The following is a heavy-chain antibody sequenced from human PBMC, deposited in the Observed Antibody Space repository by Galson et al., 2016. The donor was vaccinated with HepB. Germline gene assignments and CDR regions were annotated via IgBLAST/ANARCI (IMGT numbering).Heavy chain of an antibody. D-gene: IGHD1-26*01. CDR1: GFTVGNNY. CDR2: IYSGGTT. V-gene: IGHV3-53*01. CDR3: ARGVIVGITGDF. Sequence: SLRLSCAASGFTVGNNYMKWVRQAPGKGLEWVSLIYSGGTTYYSDSVEGRFTISRDSSKNTLYLQMNSLRVEDTAMYYCARGVIVGITGDFWGQGTLVTVSS. J-gene: IGHJ4*02.